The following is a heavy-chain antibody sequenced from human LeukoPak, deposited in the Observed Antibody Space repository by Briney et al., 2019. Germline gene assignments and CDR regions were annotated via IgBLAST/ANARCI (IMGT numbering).Heavy chain of an antibody. J-gene: IGHJ6*02. CDR3: ARELYYYDSSGPWDYYGMDV. D-gene: IGHD3-22*01. CDR1: GGSFSGYY. V-gene: IGHV4-34*01. CDR2: INHSGST. Sequence: SETLPLTCAVYGGSFSGYYWSWIRQPPGKGLEWIGEINHSGSTNYNPSLKSRVTISVDTSKNQFSLKLSSGTAADTAVYYCARELYYYDSSGPWDYYGMDVWGQGTTVTVSS.